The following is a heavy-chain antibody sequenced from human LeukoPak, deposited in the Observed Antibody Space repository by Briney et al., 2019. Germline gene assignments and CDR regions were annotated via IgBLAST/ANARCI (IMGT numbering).Heavy chain of an antibody. J-gene: IGHJ5*02. CDR3: ARFEASHNWFDP. V-gene: IGHV1-2*02. CDR2: INPNSGGT. Sequence: ASVKVSYKASGYTFTGYYMHWVRQAPGQGLEWMGWINPNSGGTNYAQKFQGRVTMTRDTAISTAYRELSRLRCDDTAVYYCARFEASHNWFDPWGQGTLVTVSS. D-gene: IGHD3-9*01. CDR1: GYTFTGYY.